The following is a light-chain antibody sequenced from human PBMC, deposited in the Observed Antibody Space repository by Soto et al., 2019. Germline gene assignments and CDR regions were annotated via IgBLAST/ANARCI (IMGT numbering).Light chain of an antibody. Sequence: EIVLTQSPLSLPVTPGEPASISCRSSRSILGSSGSNYLNWYLQKPGQSPQLLIYVGSSRASGVPDRFSGSGSGTDFTLTISRVEAGDVGVYFCAQGLAVPFTFGGGTKVE. V-gene: IGKV2-28*01. J-gene: IGKJ4*01. CDR3: AQGLAVPFT. CDR2: VGS. CDR1: RSILGSSGSNY.